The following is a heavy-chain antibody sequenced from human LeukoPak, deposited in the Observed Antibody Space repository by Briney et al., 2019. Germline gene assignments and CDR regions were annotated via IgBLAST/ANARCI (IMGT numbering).Heavy chain of an antibody. V-gene: IGHV3-30*02. CDR2: IWNDGSDM. CDR3: ARDSPTVTTSGFDP. Sequence: GGSLRLSCAASGFTFSSYGMHWVRQAPGKGLEWVALIWNDGSDMSYADSVKGRFTISREKSINTLYLQMNSLTVEDTAVYYCARDSPTVTTSGFDPWGQGTLVTVSS. J-gene: IGHJ5*02. CDR1: GFTFSSYG. D-gene: IGHD4-11*01.